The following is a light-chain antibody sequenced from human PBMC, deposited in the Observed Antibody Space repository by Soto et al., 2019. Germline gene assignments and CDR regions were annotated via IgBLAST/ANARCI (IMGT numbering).Light chain of an antibody. Sequence: EIVLTQSPATLSLSPGQKATLSCRASQSISSYLAWYRQKPGQAPRLLIYDASNRATGIPARFSGSGSGTDFTLTISSLEPEDFAVYYCQQRSNWPHTFGQGTKVEVK. CDR1: QSISSY. V-gene: IGKV3-11*01. CDR3: QQRSNWPHT. CDR2: DAS. J-gene: IGKJ1*01.